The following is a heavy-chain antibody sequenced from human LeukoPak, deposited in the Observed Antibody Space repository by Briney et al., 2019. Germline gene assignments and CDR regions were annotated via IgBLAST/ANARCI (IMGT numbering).Heavy chain of an antibody. CDR2: IYSGGST. J-gene: IGHJ4*02. CDR3: ASEQRGYHCYY. CDR1: GFTVSSNY. D-gene: IGHD5-12*01. V-gene: IGHV3-53*05. Sequence: PGGSLSLSCAASGFTVSSNYMSWGRQSPGKGLEWGSVIYSGGSTYYADSLKGRVTISRDNSKNTLYLQMSSLRAEDTPVYYCASEQRGYHCYYWGQGPLVTVSS.